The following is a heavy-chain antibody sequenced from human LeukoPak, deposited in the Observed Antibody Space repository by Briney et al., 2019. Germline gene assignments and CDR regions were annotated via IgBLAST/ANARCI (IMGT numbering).Heavy chain of an antibody. D-gene: IGHD3-10*01. CDR3: ASRSCYGSGSYYRSDY. V-gene: IGHV3-53*01. CDR2: IYSGGST. J-gene: IGHJ4*02. CDR1: GVTVSSNY. Sequence: GGSLRLSCAASGVTVSSNYMSWVRQAPGKGLEWVSLIYSGGSTYYAASVKGRFTISRDKSKNTLYLQMNSLRAEDTAVYYCASRSCYGSGSYYRSDYWGQGTLVTVST.